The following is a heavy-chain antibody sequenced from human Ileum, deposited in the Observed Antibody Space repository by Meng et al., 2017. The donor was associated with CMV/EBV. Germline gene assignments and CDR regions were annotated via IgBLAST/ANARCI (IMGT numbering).Heavy chain of an antibody. CDR2: VYYSGSS. J-gene: IGHJ4*02. D-gene: IGHD2-2*01. V-gene: IGHV4-39*01. Sequence: GSLRLSCTVSGASISSSIYFWGWVRQPPGKGLEWIGSVYYSGSSWYTPSLRSRLTISVDTSKNQFSLKLSSVTAADTAVYYCVRGQDIVIVRYFDDWGQGTLVTVSS. CDR1: GASISSSIYF. CDR3: VRGQDIVIVRYFDD.